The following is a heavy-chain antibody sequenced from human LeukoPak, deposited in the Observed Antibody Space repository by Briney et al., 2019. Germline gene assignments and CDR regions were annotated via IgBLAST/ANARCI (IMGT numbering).Heavy chain of an antibody. CDR3: ARDRGGYEPATDY. CDR2: ISYDGSNK. V-gene: IGHV3-30-3*01. Sequence: GRSLRLSCAASGFTFSSYAMHGVRQAPGKGLEWVAVISYDGSNKYYADSVKGRFTISRDNSKNTLYLQMNSLRAEDTAVYYCARDRGGYEPATDYWGQGTLVTVSS. D-gene: IGHD3-16*01. J-gene: IGHJ4*02. CDR1: GFTFSSYA.